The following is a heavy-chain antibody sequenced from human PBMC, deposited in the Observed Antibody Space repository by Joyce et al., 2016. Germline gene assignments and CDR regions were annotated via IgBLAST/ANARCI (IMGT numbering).Heavy chain of an antibody. CDR1: GFTFNYAW. V-gene: IGHV3-15*05. J-gene: IGHJ4*02. D-gene: IGHD2-15*01. CDR3: TTQILGYCSGGTCYSDDF. Sequence: EVQLVESGGGLVKPGESLTLSCAASGFTFNYAWMSWVRQAPGKGLEWVGRIKKKTDGGTTDYAAPVKGRFANSRNDSKNTVYLQMHSQKTEDTAVYYCTTQILGYCSGGTCYSDDFWGQGTLVTVSS. CDR2: IKKKTDGGTT.